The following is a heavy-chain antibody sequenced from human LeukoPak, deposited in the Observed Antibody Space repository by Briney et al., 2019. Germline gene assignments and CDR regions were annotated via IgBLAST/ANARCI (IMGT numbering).Heavy chain of an antibody. V-gene: IGHV1-8*01. CDR3: ARDSHSSWYGGYYYYMDV. Sequence: GASVKVSCKASGYTFTSYDINWVRQATGQGLEWMGWMNPNSGNTGYAQKFQGRVTMTRNTSISTAYMELSSLRSEDTAVYYCARDSHSSWYGGYYYYMDVWGKGTTVTVSS. CDR2: MNPNSGNT. J-gene: IGHJ6*03. D-gene: IGHD6-13*01. CDR1: GYTFTSYD.